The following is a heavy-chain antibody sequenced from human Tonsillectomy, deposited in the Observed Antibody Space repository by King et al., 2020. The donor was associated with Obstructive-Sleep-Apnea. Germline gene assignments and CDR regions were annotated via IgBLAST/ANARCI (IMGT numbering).Heavy chain of an antibody. CDR2: INSGSDVI. D-gene: IGHD6-19*01. CDR3: AKDDTSGWYSDY. Sequence: VQLVESGGGLVQPGGSLRLSCAVSGFIFNNYPMNWVRQAPGKGLEWVSYINSGSDVIYCADSVKGRFTIFRDNAKNSLFLQMNSLRAEDTAVYYCAKDDTSGWYSDYWGQGTLVTVSS. V-gene: IGHV3-48*04. CDR1: GFIFNNYP. J-gene: IGHJ4*02.